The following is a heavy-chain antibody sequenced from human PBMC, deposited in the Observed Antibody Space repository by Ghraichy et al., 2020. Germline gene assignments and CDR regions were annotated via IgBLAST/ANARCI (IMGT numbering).Heavy chain of an antibody. CDR3: ATYHKPDGRGGWFDP. D-gene: IGHD1-26*01. CDR1: GIYFSDYY. Sequence: GGSLRLSCAASGIYFSDYYMSWIRQAPGRGPEWASYISSRGITTNYADSVRGRFTISSDNAKKLVYLEMNSLRVENTAVYFCATYHKPDGRGGWFDPWGPGTLVIVSS. J-gene: IGHJ5*02. V-gene: IGHV3-11*04. CDR2: ISSRGITT.